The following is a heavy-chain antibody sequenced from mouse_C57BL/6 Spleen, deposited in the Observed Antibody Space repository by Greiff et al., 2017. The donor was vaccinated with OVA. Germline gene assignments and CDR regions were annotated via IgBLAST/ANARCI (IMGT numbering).Heavy chain of an antibody. CDR3: ARESHYFDY. J-gene: IGHJ2*01. V-gene: IGHV1-42*01. CDR2: INPSTGGT. Sequence: VQLQQSGPELVKPGASVKISCKASGYSFTGYYMNWVKQSPEKSLEWIGEINPSTGGTTYNQKFKAKATLTVDKSSSTAYMQLKSLTSEDSAVYYCARESHYFDYWGQGTTLTVSS. CDR1: GYSFTGYY.